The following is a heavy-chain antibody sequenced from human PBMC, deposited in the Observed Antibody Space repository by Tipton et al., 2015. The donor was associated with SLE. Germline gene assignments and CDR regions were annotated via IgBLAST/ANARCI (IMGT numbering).Heavy chain of an antibody. CDR2: IYTSGST. CDR3: ARGHPGAFDI. V-gene: IGHV4-4*08. J-gene: IGHJ3*02. CDR1: GVSINPNF. Sequence: GLVKPSETLSLTCSVSGVSINPNFWSWIRQPPGKGLEWIGYIYTSGSTNYNPSLKSRVTISVDTSKNQFSLKLSSVTATDTAVYYCARGHPGAFDIWGRGAMVTVSS.